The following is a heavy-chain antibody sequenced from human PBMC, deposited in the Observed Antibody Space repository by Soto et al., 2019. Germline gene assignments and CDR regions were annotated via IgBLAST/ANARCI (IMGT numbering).Heavy chain of an antibody. D-gene: IGHD3-9*01. CDR3: AKDLPPVLRYFGEEGDYYYYMDV. CDR1: GFTFSSYA. J-gene: IGHJ6*03. CDR2: ISGSGGST. Sequence: GGSLRLSCAASGFTFSSYAMSWVRQAPGKGLEWVSAISGSGGSTYYADSVKGRFTISRDNSKNTLYLQMNSLRAEDTAVYYCAKDLPPVLRYFGEEGDYYYYMDVWGKGTTVTVSS. V-gene: IGHV3-23*01.